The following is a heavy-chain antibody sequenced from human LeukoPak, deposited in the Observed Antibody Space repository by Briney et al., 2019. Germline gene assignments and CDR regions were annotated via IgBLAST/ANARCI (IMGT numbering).Heavy chain of an antibody. CDR2: ISADAATV. V-gene: IGHV3-11*04. J-gene: IGHJ4*02. CDR3: ARMYSSGYYGDYFDY. Sequence: PGGSLRLSCTAYGFIFSNYYMAWVRQPPGRGLEWISYISADAATVKYADSVEGRFTVSRDNTQNSIYLKMSSLRVDDTAVYYCARMYSSGYYGDYFDYWGQGNLVSVSS. D-gene: IGHD5-12*01. CDR1: GFIFSNYY.